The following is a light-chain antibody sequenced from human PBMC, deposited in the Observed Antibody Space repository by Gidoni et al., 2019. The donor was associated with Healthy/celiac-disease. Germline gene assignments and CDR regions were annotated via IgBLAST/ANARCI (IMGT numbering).Light chain of an antibody. V-gene: IGKV1-39*01. J-gene: IGKJ4*01. CDR1: QSISSY. Sequence: DIQMTQSQSSLSASVVDRVTITCRASQSISSYLNWYQQKPGKAPKFLIYAASRLQSGVPSRFSGSGSGTDFTLTISRLQPEDFATYYCQQRYSTPRDLTFGGGTKVEIK. CDR3: QQRYSTPRDLT. CDR2: AAS.